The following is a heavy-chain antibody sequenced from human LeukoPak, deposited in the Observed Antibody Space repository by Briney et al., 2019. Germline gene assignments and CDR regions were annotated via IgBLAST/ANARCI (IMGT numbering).Heavy chain of an antibody. D-gene: IGHD4-17*01. CDR2: ISSSSSYI. CDR1: GFTFSSYS. V-gene: IGHV3-21*01. J-gene: IGHJ3*02. Sequence: GGSLRLSCAASGFTFSSYSMNWVRQAPGKGLEWASSISSSSSYIYYADSVKGRFTISRDNAKNSLYLQMNSLRAEDTAVYYCARDSLPDYGDYLDAFDIWGQGTMVTVSS. CDR3: ARDSLPDYGDYLDAFDI.